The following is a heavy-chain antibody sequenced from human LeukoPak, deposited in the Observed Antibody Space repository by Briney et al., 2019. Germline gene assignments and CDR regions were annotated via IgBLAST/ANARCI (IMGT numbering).Heavy chain of an antibody. D-gene: IGHD3-22*01. J-gene: IGHJ4*02. CDR3: AREPVENYYDSSGYS. CDR2: INPSGGST. Sequence: ASVEVSCKASGYTFTSYYMHWVRQAPGQGLEWMGIINPSGGSTSYAQKFQGRVTMTRDTSTSTVYMELSSLRSEDTAVYYCAREPVENYYDSSGYSWGQGTLVTVSS. CDR1: GYTFTSYY. V-gene: IGHV1-46*01.